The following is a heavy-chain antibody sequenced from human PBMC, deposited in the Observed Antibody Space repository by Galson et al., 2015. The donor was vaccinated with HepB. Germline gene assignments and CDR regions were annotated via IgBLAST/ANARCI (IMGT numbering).Heavy chain of an antibody. CDR2: TSYDGSNK. D-gene: IGHD6-19*01. J-gene: IGHJ3*02. CDR3: AKDLRGWLVRDAFDI. V-gene: IGHV3-30*18. Sequence: SLRLSCAASGFTFSSYGMHWVRQAPGKGLEWVAVTSYDGSNKYYADSVKGRFTISRDNSKNTLYLQMNSLRAEDTAVYYCAKDLRGWLVRDAFDIWGQGTMVTVSS. CDR1: GFTFSSYG.